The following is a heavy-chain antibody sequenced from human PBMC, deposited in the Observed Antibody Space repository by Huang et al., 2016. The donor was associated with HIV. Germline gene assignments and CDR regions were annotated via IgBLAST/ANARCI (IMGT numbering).Heavy chain of an antibody. Sequence: QVQLQQWGAGLLKPSETLSLTCAVYGGSFSGYYWRWIRQPPGKGLEWIGEINHSGSTNYSPALKSRGTISVDTSKTQFSLKLDSVTAADTAVYYCARGPDYYDSSGREAFDIWGQGTMVTVSS. V-gene: IGHV4-34*01. CDR3: ARGPDYYDSSGREAFDI. CDR1: GGSFSGYY. CDR2: INHSGST. J-gene: IGHJ3*02. D-gene: IGHD3-22*01.